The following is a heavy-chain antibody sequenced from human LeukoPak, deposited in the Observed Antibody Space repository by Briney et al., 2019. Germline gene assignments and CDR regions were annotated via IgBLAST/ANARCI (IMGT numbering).Heavy chain of an antibody. CDR2: IYYSGST. V-gene: IGHV4-30-4*02. Sequence: SDRLSLTYTVSGGSISSGWYYSSWIRRPRGKGLAGTGYIYYSGSTYYNRSLKARVTISVETSKNHFSLKLSSVTEADTAVYYCARVLFDNSWFDPWGQGTLVTVSS. CDR1: GGSISSGWYY. D-gene: IGHD3-9*01. CDR3: ARVLFDNSWFDP. J-gene: IGHJ5*02.